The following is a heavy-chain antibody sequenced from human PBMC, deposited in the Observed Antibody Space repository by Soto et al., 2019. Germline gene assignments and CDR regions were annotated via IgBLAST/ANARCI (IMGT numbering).Heavy chain of an antibody. Sequence: PGGSLRLSCAASGFTFSSYAMSWVRQAPGKGLEWVSAISGSGGSTYYADSVKGRFIISRDNSKNTLYLQMNSLRAEDTAVYYCAKVLGYYDSSGYYYADYWGQGTLVTVSS. CDR1: GFTFSSYA. D-gene: IGHD3-22*01. CDR2: ISGSGGST. CDR3: AKVLGYYDSSGYYYADY. V-gene: IGHV3-23*01. J-gene: IGHJ4*02.